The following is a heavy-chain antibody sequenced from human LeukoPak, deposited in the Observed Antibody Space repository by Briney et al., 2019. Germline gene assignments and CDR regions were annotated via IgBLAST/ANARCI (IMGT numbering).Heavy chain of an antibody. CDR2: IRAYNGHR. D-gene: IGHD1-1*01. V-gene: IGHV1-18*01. Sequence: GASVNASCKASGGTFSSYGISWVRQAPGQGLEWMGWIRAYNGHRKYAQTLEGRVNMTTDTSTSTADMELRSLRADDTAVYYCARERSYNWVDERDSYYMDVWGKGTTVTVSS. CDR3: ARERSYNWVDERDSYYMDV. J-gene: IGHJ6*03. CDR1: GGTFSSYG.